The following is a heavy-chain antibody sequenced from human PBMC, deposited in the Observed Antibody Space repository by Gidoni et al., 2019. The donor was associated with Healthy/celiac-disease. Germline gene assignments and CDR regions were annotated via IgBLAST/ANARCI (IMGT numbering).Heavy chain of an antibody. CDR1: GGSISSSSYY. Sequence: QRQLQESGPGLVKPSETLSLTCTVSGGSISSSSYYWGWIRQPPGKGLEWIGSIYYSGSTYYTPSLKSRVTISVDTSKNQFSLKLSSVTAADTAVYYCARDIFGGYYDSSGFDYWGQGTLVTVSS. CDR3: ARDIFGGYYDSSGFDY. D-gene: IGHD3-22*01. V-gene: IGHV4-39*07. CDR2: IYYSGST. J-gene: IGHJ4*02.